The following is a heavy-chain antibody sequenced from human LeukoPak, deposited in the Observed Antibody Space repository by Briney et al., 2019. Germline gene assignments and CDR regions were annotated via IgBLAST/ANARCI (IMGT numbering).Heavy chain of an antibody. V-gene: IGHV4-30-2*01. D-gene: IGHD4-17*01. J-gene: IGHJ4*02. CDR1: GGSIYSGLYS. CDR2: IYHTGNT. CDR3: ARDNGDYPYYFDS. Sequence: SETLSLTCAVSGGSIYSGLYSWNWIRQPPGKGLEWIGYIYHTGNTYYNPSLRSRVTISLDKSKNQFSLKLNSVTAADTAVYYCARDNGDYPYYFDSWGRGARVTVSS.